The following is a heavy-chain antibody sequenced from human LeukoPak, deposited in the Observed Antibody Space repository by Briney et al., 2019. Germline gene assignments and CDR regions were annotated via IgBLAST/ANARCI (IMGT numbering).Heavy chain of an antibody. D-gene: IGHD3/OR15-3a*01. Sequence: SETLSLTCTVSGGSVSSGSYYWSWIRQPPGKGLEWIGYIYYSGSTNYNPSLKSRATISVDTSKNQFSLKLSSVTAADTAVYYCAGGMGGLLDVDYWGQGTLVTVSS. CDR3: AGGMGGLLDVDY. J-gene: IGHJ4*02. CDR2: IYYSGST. CDR1: GGSVSSGSYY. V-gene: IGHV4-61*01.